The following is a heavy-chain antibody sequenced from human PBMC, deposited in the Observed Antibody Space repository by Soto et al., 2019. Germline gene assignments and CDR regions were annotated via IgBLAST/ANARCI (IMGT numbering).Heavy chain of an antibody. Sequence: SVKVSCKASGFTFTSSAVQWVRQARGQRLEWIGWIVVGSGNTNYAQKFQERVTITRDMSTSTAYMELSSLRSEDTAVYYCAAVPPYYYDSSRYYAGPDKYYFGYWGQGTLVTVSS. CDR3: AAVPPYYYDSSRYYAGPDKYYFGY. D-gene: IGHD3-22*01. CDR2: IVVGSGNT. CDR1: GFTFTSSA. J-gene: IGHJ4*02. V-gene: IGHV1-58*01.